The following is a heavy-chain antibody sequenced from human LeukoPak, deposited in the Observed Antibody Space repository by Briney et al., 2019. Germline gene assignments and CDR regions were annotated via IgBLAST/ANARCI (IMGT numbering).Heavy chain of an antibody. D-gene: IGHD3-10*01. J-gene: IGHJ4*02. CDR2: ISGSGGST. CDR3: AKDQGYYYGSGSYVFDY. CDR1: GFTFSSYA. V-gene: IGHV3-23*01. Sequence: GGSLRFSCAASGFTFSSYAMSWVRQAPGKGLEWVSAISGSGGSTYYADSVKGRFTISRDNSKNTLYLQMNSLRAEDTAVYYCAKDQGYYYGSGSYVFDYWGQGTLVTVSS.